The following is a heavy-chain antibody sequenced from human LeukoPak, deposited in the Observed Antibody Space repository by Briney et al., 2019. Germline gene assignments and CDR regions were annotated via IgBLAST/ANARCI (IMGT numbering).Heavy chain of an antibody. J-gene: IGHJ4*02. CDR2: IYYSGST. V-gene: IGHV4-59*01. Sequence: SETLSLTCTVSGGSISSYYWSWIRQPPGKGLEWIGYIYYSGSTNYNPSLKSRVTISVDTSKNQFSLKLSSVTAAGTAVHYCARVELLGSSGWPFDYWGQGTLVTVSS. CDR3: ARVELLGSSGWPFDY. CDR1: GGSISSYY. D-gene: IGHD6-19*01.